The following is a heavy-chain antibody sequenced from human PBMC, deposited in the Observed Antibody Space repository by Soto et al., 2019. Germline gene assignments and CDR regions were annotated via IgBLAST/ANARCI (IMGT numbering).Heavy chain of an antibody. V-gene: IGHV3-15*07. D-gene: IGHD3-9*01. CDR3: ARGELRYFDWLNY. Sequence: GGSLRLSCAGSGFIFSNAWMNWVRQAPGKGLEWVGRIKSKIDGGTTDFGAPMKGRFTISRDDSKNTVYLQMNSLRAEDTAVYYCARGELRYFDWLNYWGQGTLVTV. CDR2: IKSKIDGGTT. CDR1: GFIFSNAW. J-gene: IGHJ4*02.